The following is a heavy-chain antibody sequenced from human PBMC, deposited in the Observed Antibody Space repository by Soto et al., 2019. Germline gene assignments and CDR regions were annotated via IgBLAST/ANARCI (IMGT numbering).Heavy chain of an antibody. CDR2: ISAYNGNT. D-gene: IGHD3-22*01. Sequence: ASVKVSCKASGYTFTSYGISWVRQAPGQGLEWMGWISAYNGNTNYAQRLQGRVTMTTDTSTSTAYMELRSLRSDDTAVYYCARGFPAKRYYDSSGYRSVDYWGQGTLVTVSS. CDR1: GYTFTSYG. CDR3: ARGFPAKRYYDSSGYRSVDY. V-gene: IGHV1-18*01. J-gene: IGHJ4*02.